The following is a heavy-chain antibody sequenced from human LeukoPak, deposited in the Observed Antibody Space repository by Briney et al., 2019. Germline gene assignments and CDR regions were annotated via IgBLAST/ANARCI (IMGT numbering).Heavy chain of an antibody. D-gene: IGHD3-10*01. J-gene: IGHJ4*02. CDR3: LSYGSGSGGFDY. Sequence: TGGSLRLSCAASGFTFSSYAMSWVRQAPGKGLEWVSAISGSGGSTYYADSVKGRFTISRDNSKNTLYLQMNSLRAEDTAVYYCLSYGSGSGGFDYWGQGTLVTVSS. CDR2: ISGSGGST. CDR1: GFTFSSYA. V-gene: IGHV3-23*01.